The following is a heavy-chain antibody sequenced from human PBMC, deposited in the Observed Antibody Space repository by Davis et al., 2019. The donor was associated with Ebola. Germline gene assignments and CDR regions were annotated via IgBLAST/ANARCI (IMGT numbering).Heavy chain of an antibody. CDR3: ARHGHYDFWSGAFDY. V-gene: IGHV3-7*03. D-gene: IGHD3-3*01. Sequence: PGGSLRLSCATSGFTFSTYWMSWVRQAPGKGLEWVADIRQDGSEKYYMDSVKGRFSISRDNAKNSLYLQMNSLTAEDTAVYYCARHGHYDFWSGAFDYWGQGTLVTVSS. J-gene: IGHJ4*02. CDR2: IRQDGSEK. CDR1: GFTFSTYW.